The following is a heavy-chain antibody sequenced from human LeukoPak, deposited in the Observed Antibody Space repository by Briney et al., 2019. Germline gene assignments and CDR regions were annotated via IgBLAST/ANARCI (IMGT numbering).Heavy chain of an antibody. CDR2: IYYSGST. J-gene: IGHJ4*02. D-gene: IGHD3-10*01. V-gene: IGHV4-39*01. CDR1: GGSISTRSYY. Sequence: SETLSLTCTVSGGSISTRSYYRGWIRQPPGKGLEWIGSIYYSGSTYYNPSLKSRVTISVDTSKNQFSLKLSSVTAADTAVYYCARYATGSPFDYWGQGTLVTVSS. CDR3: ARYATGSPFDY.